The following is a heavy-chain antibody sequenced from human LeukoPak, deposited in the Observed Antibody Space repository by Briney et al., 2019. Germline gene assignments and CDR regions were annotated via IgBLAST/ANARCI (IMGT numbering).Heavy chain of an antibody. J-gene: IGHJ4*02. V-gene: IGHV1-24*01. CDR3: ATDLAMVRPSNY. D-gene: IGHD4/OR15-4a*01. CDR2: FDPEDGET. CDR1: GYTLTELS. Sequence: ASVKVSCKVSGYTLTELSMHWVRQAPGKGLEWMGGFDPEDGETIYAQKFQGRVTMTEDTSTDTAYMELSNLRSEDTAVYYCATDLAMVRPSNYWGQGALVTVSS.